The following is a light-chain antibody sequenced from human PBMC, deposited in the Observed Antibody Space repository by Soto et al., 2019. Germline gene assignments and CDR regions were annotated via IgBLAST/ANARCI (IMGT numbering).Light chain of an antibody. J-gene: IGKJ5*01. Sequence: DIQMTQSPSTLSASVGDRVTITCRASQSISSWLAWYQQKPGKAPKLLIYDASSLESGVPSRFSGSGSGTEFTLTISSLQPDDFATSYCQQYNSYPITFGQGTRLEIK. CDR2: DAS. V-gene: IGKV1-5*01. CDR1: QSISSW. CDR3: QQYNSYPIT.